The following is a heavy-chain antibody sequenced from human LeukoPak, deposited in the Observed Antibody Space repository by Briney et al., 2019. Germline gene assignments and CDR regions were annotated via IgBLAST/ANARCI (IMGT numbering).Heavy chain of an antibody. D-gene: IGHD1-26*01. CDR3: TTIVGATPDAFDI. J-gene: IGHJ3*02. Sequence: KPGGSLRLSCAASGFTFSNAWMNWVRQAPGKGLEWVGRIKSKTDGGTTDYAAPVKGRFTISRDDSKNTLYLQMNSLKTEDTAVYYCTTIVGATPDAFDIWGQGTMVTVSS. V-gene: IGHV3-15*07. CDR1: GFTFSNAW. CDR2: IKSKTDGGTT.